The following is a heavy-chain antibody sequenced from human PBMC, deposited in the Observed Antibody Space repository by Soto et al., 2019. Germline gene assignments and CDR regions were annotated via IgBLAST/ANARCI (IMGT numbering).Heavy chain of an antibody. CDR1: GYTFTSYG. Sequence: GASVKVSCKASGYTFTSYGISWVRQAPGQGLERKGWISAYNGNTNYAQKLQGRVTMTTDTSTSTAYMELRSLRSDDTAVYYCARGVSSSEYNWFDPWGQGTLVTVSS. V-gene: IGHV1-18*01. CDR2: ISAYNGNT. CDR3: ARGVSSSEYNWFDP. D-gene: IGHD6-13*01. J-gene: IGHJ5*02.